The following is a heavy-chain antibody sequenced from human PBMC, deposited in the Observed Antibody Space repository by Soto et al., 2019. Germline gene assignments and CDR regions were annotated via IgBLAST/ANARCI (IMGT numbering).Heavy chain of an antibody. CDR3: ARDLNTGYIDY. J-gene: IGHJ4*02. D-gene: IGHD5-12*01. CDR1: GFTFGRSG. V-gene: IGHV3-33*01. CDR2: IWFDGSKK. Sequence: QVQMVESGGGVVQPGTSLRLSCVASGFTFGRSGMHWVRQAPGGALEWVAIIWFDGSKKYYADSMKGRLTVSRDNSKNTLYLQMDSLRGDDTAVYYCARDLNTGYIDYWGQGTLVTVSS.